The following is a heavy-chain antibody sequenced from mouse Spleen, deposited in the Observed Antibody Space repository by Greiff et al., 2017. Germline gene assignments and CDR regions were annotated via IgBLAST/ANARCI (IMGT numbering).Heavy chain of an antibody. J-gene: IGHJ4*01. D-gene: IGHD2-3*01. Sequence: VQLQQSGAELVRPGSSVKLSCKASGYTFTSYWMDWVKQRPGQGLEWIGNIYPSDSETHYNQKFKDKATLTVDKSSSTAYMQLSSLTSEDSAVYYCASAGGDGYSMDYWGQGTSVTVSS. CDR1: GYTFTSYW. V-gene: IGHV1-61*01. CDR3: ASAGGDGYSMDY. CDR2: IYPSDSET.